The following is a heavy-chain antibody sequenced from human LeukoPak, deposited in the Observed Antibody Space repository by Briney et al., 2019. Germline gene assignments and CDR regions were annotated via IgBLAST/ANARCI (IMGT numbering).Heavy chain of an antibody. J-gene: IGHJ3*02. D-gene: IGHD4-17*01. CDR1: RFVFSTYG. CDR2: IWSHGNTK. CDR3: ARDDDYDDHNTFDM. Sequence: PGGSLRLSCAASRFVFSTYGMHWVRQAPGKGLEWVAVIWSHGNTKKYADSVTGRFTISRDNSKNTLYLEMNTLRAEDTAVYYCARDDDYDDHNTFDMWGHGTMVTVSS. V-gene: IGHV3-33*01.